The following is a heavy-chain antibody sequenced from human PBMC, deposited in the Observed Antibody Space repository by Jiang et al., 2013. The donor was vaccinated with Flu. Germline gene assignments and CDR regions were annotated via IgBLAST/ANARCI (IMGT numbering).Heavy chain of an antibody. J-gene: IGHJ4*02. CDR2: IYYSGST. Sequence: PGLVKPSETLSPTCTVSGGSISSYYWSWIRQPPGKGLEWIGYIYYSGSTNYNPSLKSRVTISVDTSKNQFSLKLSSVTAADTAVYYCASQGGGWNYFNYWGQGTLVTVSS. CDR3: ASQGGGWNYFNY. V-gene: IGHV4-59*01. CDR1: GGSISSYY. D-gene: IGHD6-19*01.